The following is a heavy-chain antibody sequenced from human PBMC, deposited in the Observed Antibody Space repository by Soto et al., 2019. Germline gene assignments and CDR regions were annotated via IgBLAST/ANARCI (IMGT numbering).Heavy chain of an antibody. CDR1: GFTFDDYA. CDR2: ISWNSGSI. D-gene: IGHD3-3*01. Sequence: GGSLRLSCAASGFTFDDYAMHWVRQAPGKGLEWVSGISWNSGSIGYADSVKGRFTISRDNAKNSLYLQMNSLRAEDTALYYCAKDRGFLEWLSPFFDYWGQGTLVTVSS. J-gene: IGHJ4*02. V-gene: IGHV3-9*01. CDR3: AKDRGFLEWLSPFFDY.